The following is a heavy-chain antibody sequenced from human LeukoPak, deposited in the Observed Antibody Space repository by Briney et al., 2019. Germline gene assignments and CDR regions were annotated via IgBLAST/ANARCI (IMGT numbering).Heavy chain of an antibody. CDR2: ISYDGSNK. Sequence: GGSLRLSCAASGFTFSSYGMHWVRQAPGKGLEWVAVISYDGSNKYYADSVKGRFTISRDNSKNTLYLQMNSLRAEDTAVYYCAKGLYSYGLDAFDIWGQGTMVTVSS. CDR1: GFTFSSYG. D-gene: IGHD5-18*01. V-gene: IGHV3-30*18. J-gene: IGHJ3*02. CDR3: AKGLYSYGLDAFDI.